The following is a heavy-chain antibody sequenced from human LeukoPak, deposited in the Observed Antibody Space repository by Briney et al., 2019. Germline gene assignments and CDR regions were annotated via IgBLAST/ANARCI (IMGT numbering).Heavy chain of an antibody. CDR3: ARVKGTYCDF. CDR1: GFPLSSYS. CDR2: ISASGSNI. V-gene: IGHV3-48*01. Sequence: GGSLRLSCAASGFPLSSYSINWFRQAPGKGLEWVAYISASGSNIYYVDSVMGRFTVSRDNPKSSLFLQMNSPRAEDTAVYYCARVKGTYCDFWGQGTLVTVSS. D-gene: IGHD1-1*01. J-gene: IGHJ4*02.